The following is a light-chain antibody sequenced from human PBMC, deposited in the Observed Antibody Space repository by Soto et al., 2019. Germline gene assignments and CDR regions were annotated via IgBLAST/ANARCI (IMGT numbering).Light chain of an antibody. CDR1: SSNVGTYNY. Sequence: QSALTQPASVSGSPGQSITISCTGTSSNVGTYNYVSWYQQHPGRAPKFMIYDVSSRPSGVSNRFSGSKSGNTASLTISGLQAEDDADYYCSSYTSSSDVVFGGGTKLTVL. V-gene: IGLV2-14*03. CDR2: DVS. J-gene: IGLJ2*01. CDR3: SSYTSSSDVV.